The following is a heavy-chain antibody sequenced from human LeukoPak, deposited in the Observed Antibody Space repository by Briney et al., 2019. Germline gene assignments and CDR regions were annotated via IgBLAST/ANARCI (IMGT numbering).Heavy chain of an antibody. CDR1: GFTFSSYW. CDR3: AREGEMATIYFDY. J-gene: IGHJ4*02. Sequence: GGSLRLSCAASGFTFSSYWMSWVRQAPGKGLEWVANIKQDGSEKYYVDSVKGRFTISRDNAKNSLYLQMNSLRAEDTAVYYCAREGEMATIYFDYWGQGTLVTVSS. D-gene: IGHD5-24*01. V-gene: IGHV3-7*01. CDR2: IKQDGSEK.